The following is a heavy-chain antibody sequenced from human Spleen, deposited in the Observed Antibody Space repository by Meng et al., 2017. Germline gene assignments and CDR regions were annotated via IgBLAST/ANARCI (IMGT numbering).Heavy chain of an antibody. CDR2: IFHTGST. CDR3: ARHSFGYYYGLDV. Sequence: ESLKISCSVSGGSVNSGSYYWGWIRQPPGKGLDYIGSIFHTGSTNYKPSLNSRVTISLDTSKNQFSLSLNSVTAADTAIYYCARHSFGYYYGLDVWGQGTTVTVSS. D-gene: IGHD5-18*01. V-gene: IGHV4-61*01. CDR1: GGSVNSGSYY. J-gene: IGHJ6*02.